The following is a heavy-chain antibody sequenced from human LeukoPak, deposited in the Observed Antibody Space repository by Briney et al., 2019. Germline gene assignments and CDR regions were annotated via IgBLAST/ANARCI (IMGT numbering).Heavy chain of an antibody. CDR3: ARHNYYHFWTTFNLFDP. J-gene: IGHJ5*02. CDR2: VYHSGST. D-gene: IGHD3-3*01. Sequence: PSETLSLTCTIFGSSISDNYYWGWIRRPPGKGLEWIGSVYHSGSTYYNPSLKSRVTLSVDTSNNHFSLKLRSVTAADTAVYYCARHNYYHFWTTFNLFDPWGQGTLVTVSS. CDR1: GSSISDNYY. V-gene: IGHV4-38-2*02.